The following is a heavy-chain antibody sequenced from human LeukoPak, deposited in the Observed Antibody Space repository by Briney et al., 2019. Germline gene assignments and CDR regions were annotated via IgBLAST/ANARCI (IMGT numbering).Heavy chain of an antibody. V-gene: IGHV3-74*01. J-gene: IGHJ6*02. CDR3: ARVRGYSGYEGRYYYYGMDV. CDR1: GFNSSNYW. CDR2: IDSDGSST. Sequence: PGGSLRLSCAASGFNSSNYWMHWVRQGPGKGLVWVSRIDSDGSSTNYADSVKGRFTISRDNSKNTLYLQMNSLRAEDTAVYYCARVRGYSGYEGRYYYYGMDVWGQGTTVTVSS. D-gene: IGHD5-12*01.